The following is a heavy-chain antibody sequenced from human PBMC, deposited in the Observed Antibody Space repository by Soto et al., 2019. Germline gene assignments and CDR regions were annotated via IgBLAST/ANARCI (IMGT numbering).Heavy chain of an antibody. CDR1: GDSVSSNSAA. D-gene: IGHD1-1*01. CDR3: ASWHLQEHAYEI. CDR2: TYYRSKWYN. Sequence: TCVISGDSVSSNSAAWNWIRQSSSRGLEWLGRTYYRSKWYNDYAVSVKRRIAINPDTSKYQFPLQLHSVTHDDTAVYYCASWHLQEHAYEIWGQGTLVTVS. J-gene: IGHJ3*02. V-gene: IGHV6-1*01.